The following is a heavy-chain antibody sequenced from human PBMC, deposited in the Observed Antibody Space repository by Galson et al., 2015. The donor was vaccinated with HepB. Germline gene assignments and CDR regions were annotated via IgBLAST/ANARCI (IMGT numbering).Heavy chain of an antibody. CDR3: ARQIAYCGGDCYGAFDI. CDR2: IDPSDADT. D-gene: IGHD2-21*01. CDR1: GYSFTSDW. J-gene: IGHJ3*02. V-gene: IGHV5-10-1*01. Sequence: QSGGEVKKLGESLRISFIGAGYSFTSDWSIWVRQMPGKCLVRIGRIDPSDADTNYRPSFQGHVTISADKSISTAYLQWSRLKTSGTDMYYCARQIAYCGGDCYGAFDIWGQGTMVTVSS.